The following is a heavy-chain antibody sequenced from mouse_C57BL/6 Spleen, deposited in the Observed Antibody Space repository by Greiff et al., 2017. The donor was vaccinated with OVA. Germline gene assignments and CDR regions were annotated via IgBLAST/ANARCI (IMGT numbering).Heavy chain of an antibody. V-gene: IGHV14-1*01. D-gene: IGHD1-1*01. CDR3: TTSTVVATGFDD. J-gene: IGHJ2*01. Sequence: EVQLQQSGAELVRPGASVKLSCTASGFNIKDYYMHWVKQRPEQGLEWIGRIDPEDGDTEYAPKFQGKATMTADTSSNTAYLQLSSLTSEDTAVYYCTTSTVVATGFDDWGQGTTLTVSS. CDR1: GFNIKDYY. CDR2: IDPEDGDT.